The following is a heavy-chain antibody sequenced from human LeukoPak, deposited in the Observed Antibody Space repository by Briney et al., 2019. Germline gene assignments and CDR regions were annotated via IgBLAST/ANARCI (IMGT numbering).Heavy chain of an antibody. CDR2: IYTSGST. CDR1: GGSISSYY. Sequence: SETLCLTCTVSGGSISSYYWSWIRQPAGKGLEWIGRIYTSGSTNYNPALKSRVTMSVDTSKNQFSLKLSFVTAADTAVYYCASELLSAFDIWGQGPMVTVSS. CDR3: ASELLSAFDI. J-gene: IGHJ3*02. V-gene: IGHV4-4*07. D-gene: IGHD2-2*01.